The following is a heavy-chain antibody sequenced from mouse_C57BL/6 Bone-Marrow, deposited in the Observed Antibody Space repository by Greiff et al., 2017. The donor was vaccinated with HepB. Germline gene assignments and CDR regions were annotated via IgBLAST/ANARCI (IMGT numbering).Heavy chain of an antibody. J-gene: IGHJ2*01. Sequence: LKESGPVLVKPGASVKMSCKASGYTFTDYYMNWVKQSHGKSLEWIGVINPYNGGTSYNQKFKGKATLTVDKSSSTAYMELNSLTSEDSAVYYCANTVSVDYFDYWGQGTTLTVSS. CDR3: ANTVSVDYFDY. D-gene: IGHD6-2*01. CDR2: INPYNGGT. V-gene: IGHV1-19*01. CDR1: GYTFTDYY.